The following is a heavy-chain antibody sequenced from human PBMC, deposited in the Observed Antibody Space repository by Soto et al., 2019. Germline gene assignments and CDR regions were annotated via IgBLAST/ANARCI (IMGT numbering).Heavy chain of an antibody. Sequence: PGGSLRLCCAVSGFTFTDHAMTWVRQAPGKGLEWVSTTSNNGDRTFYADSVKGRFTVSTDRTNNTLYLQMNSLRADDTAVYFCARPPLYSNGGYFDSWGQGTLVTVSS. D-gene: IGHD6-19*01. CDR3: ARPPLYSNGGYFDS. J-gene: IGHJ4*02. V-gene: IGHV3-23*01. CDR1: GFTFTDHA. CDR2: TSNNGDRT.